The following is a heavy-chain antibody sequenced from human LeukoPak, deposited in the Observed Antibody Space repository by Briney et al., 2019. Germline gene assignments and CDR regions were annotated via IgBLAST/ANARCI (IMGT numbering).Heavy chain of an antibody. D-gene: IGHD3-22*01. CDR2: IKQDGSEK. CDR1: GFTFSSYW. J-gene: IGHJ4*02. V-gene: IGHV3-7*01. Sequence: GGSLRLSCAASGFTFSSYWMSWVRQAPGKGLEWVANIKQDGSEKYYVDSVKGRFTISRDNAKNSLYLQMNSLRAEDTAVYYCARDRDYYDSSGYYCGYWGQGTLVTVSS. CDR3: ARDRDYYDSSGYYCGY.